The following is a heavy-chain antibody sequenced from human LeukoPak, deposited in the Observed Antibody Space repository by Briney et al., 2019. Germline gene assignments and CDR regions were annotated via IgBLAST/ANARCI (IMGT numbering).Heavy chain of an antibody. CDR2: ITPIFGTA. Sequence: SVKVSCKASGYTFTGYYMHWVRQAPGQGLEWMGGITPIFGTANYAQKFQGRVTITADESTSTAYMELSSLRSEDTAVYYCARWTNYGDYEYYFDYWGQGTLVTVSS. J-gene: IGHJ4*02. CDR1: GYTFTGYY. D-gene: IGHD4-17*01. V-gene: IGHV1-69*13. CDR3: ARWTNYGDYEYYFDY.